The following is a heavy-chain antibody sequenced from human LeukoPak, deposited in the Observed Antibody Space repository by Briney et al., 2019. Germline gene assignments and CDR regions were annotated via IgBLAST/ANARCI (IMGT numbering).Heavy chain of an antibody. Sequence: PGGSLRLSCAASGFTFSSYGMHWVRQAPGKGLEWVAVISYDGSNKYYADSVKGRFTISRDNSKNTLYLQMNSLRAEGTAVYYCAKPPNSGYDSAHIFDYWGQGTLVTVSS. J-gene: IGHJ4*02. CDR1: GFTFSSYG. D-gene: IGHD5-12*01. V-gene: IGHV3-30*18. CDR2: ISYDGSNK. CDR3: AKPPNSGYDSAHIFDY.